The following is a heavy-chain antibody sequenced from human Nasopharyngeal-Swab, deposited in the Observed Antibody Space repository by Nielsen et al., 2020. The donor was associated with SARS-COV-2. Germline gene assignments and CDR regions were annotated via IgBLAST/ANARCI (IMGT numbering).Heavy chain of an antibody. J-gene: IGHJ3*02. CDR3: ARQYQNYFGSGDYHGAFDI. Sequence: GESLKISCEGSGYSFSNYWISWVRQVPGKGLEWLVKVDPSDSYTDYSPSLRGHVTISVDRSISTAYLQWSSLKASDTAMYYCARQYQNYFGSGDYHGAFDIWGQGTMVTVSS. CDR2: VDPSDSYT. D-gene: IGHD3-10*01. V-gene: IGHV5-10-1*01. CDR1: GYSFSNYW.